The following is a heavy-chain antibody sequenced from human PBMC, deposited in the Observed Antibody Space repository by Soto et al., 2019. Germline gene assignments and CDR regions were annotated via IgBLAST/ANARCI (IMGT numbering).Heavy chain of an antibody. Sequence: QVQLVQSGAEVKKPGASVKVSCKASGYTFTSYAMHWVRQAPGQRLEWMGWINAGNGNTKYSQKFQGRVTITRDTATSTANLKLSSMRTEHTDMYCCPGGFRGGGANWFDPWCQGTRV. V-gene: IGHV1-3*01. D-gene: IGHD2-21*01. CDR1: GYTFTSYA. CDR3: PGGFRGGGANWFDP. J-gene: IGHJ5*02. CDR2: INAGNGNT.